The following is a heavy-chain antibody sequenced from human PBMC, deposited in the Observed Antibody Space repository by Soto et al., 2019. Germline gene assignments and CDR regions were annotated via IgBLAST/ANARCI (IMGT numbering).Heavy chain of an antibody. Sequence: GGSLRLSCAASGFTFSSYWMHGVRQAPGKGLVWVSRINSDGSITSYADSVKGRFTISRDNAKNTLYLQMNSLRAEDTAVYYCARYIRGPTVFYFDFWGPGVLVTVSS. CDR2: INSDGSIT. CDR3: ARYIRGPTVFYFDF. J-gene: IGHJ4*02. V-gene: IGHV3-74*01. D-gene: IGHD3-3*02. CDR1: GFTFSSYW.